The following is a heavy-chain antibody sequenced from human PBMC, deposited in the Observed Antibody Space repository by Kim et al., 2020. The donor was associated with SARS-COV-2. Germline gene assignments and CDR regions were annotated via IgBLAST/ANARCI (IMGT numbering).Heavy chain of an antibody. CDR3: ARNYYDSSGYYCDAFDI. Sequence: ETLSLTCTVSGGSISSYYWSWIRQPPGKGLEWIGYIYYSGSTNYNPSLKSRVTISVDTSKNQFSLKLSSVTAADTAVYYCARNYYDSSGYYCDAFDIWGQGTMVTVSS. J-gene: IGHJ3*02. V-gene: IGHV4-59*01. CDR1: GGSISSYY. CDR2: IYYSGST. D-gene: IGHD3-22*01.